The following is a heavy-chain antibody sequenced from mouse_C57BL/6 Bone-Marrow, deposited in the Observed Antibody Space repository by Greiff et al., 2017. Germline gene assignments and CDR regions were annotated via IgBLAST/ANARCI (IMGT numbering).Heavy chain of an antibody. Sequence: VQLKESGAELVRPGASVKLSCTASGFNIKDDYMHWVKQRPEQGLEWIGWIDPENGDTEYASKFQGKATITADTSSNTAYLQLSSLTSEDTAVYYCTTLITTVVPFAYWGQGTLVTVS. CDR2: IDPENGDT. D-gene: IGHD1-1*01. V-gene: IGHV14-4*01. CDR3: TTLITTVVPFAY. CDR1: GFNIKDDY. J-gene: IGHJ3*01.